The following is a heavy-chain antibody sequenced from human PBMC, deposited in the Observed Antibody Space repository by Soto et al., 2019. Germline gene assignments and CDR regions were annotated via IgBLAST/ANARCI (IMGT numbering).Heavy chain of an antibody. V-gene: IGHV3-30-3*01. CDR3: ARDRDYGGNCFDY. J-gene: IGHJ4*02. CDR1: GFTFSSYA. Sequence: QVQLVESGGGVVQPGRSLRLSCAASGFTFSSYAMHWVRQAPGKGPEWVAVISYDGSNKYYADSVKGRFTISRDNSKNTLYLQMNSLRAEDTAVYYCARDRDYGGNCFDYWGQGTLVTVSS. CDR2: ISYDGSNK. D-gene: IGHD4-17*01.